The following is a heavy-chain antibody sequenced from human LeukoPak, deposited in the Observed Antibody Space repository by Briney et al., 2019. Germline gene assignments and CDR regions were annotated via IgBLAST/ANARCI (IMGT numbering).Heavy chain of an antibody. J-gene: IGHJ4*02. CDR2: ISSSSSYI. D-gene: IGHD4-17*01. CDR3: ARDEEADYGDYGASFDY. Sequence: GGSLRLSCAASGFTFSSYGMSWVRQAPGKGLEWVSSISSSSSYIYYADSVKGRFTISRDNAKNSLYLQMNSLRAEDTAVYYCARDEEADYGDYGASFDYWGQGTLVTVSS. V-gene: IGHV3-21*01. CDR1: GFTFSSYG.